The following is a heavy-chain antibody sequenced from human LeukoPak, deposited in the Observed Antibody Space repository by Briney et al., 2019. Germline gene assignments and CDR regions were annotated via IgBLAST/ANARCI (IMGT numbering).Heavy chain of an antibody. CDR2: IKSKGNGETT. V-gene: IGHV3-15*01. CDR1: GLTFSNAW. Sequence: GGSLRLSCAVSGLTFSNAWMTWVRQAPGKGLEWVGRIKSKGNGETTGYGAPVQGRFTISRDDSKNMLYLQMNSLKSEDTAMYYCTKDLPYTRGGVIVDWGQGTLVSVSS. CDR3: TKDLPYTRGGVIVD. J-gene: IGHJ4*02. D-gene: IGHD3-16*01.